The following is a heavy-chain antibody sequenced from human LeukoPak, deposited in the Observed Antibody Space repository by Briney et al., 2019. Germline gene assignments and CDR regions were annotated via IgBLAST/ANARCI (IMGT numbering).Heavy chain of an antibody. J-gene: IGHJ4*02. CDR1: GFTFSNYA. Sequence: PGGSLRLSCAASGFTFSNYAMHWVRQAPGKGLEWVSLISSGGTYEYYADSVKGRFTISRDNSTNTLYLQLNSLRAEDTAVYYCARDSTYYYDSGSSGPHYFDNWGQGTLVTVSS. V-gene: IGHV3-30*01. CDR2: ISSGGTYE. CDR3: ARDSTYYYDSGSSGPHYFDN. D-gene: IGHD3-10*01.